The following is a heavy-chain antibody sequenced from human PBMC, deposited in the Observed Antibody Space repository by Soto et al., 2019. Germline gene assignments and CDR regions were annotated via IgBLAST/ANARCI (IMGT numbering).Heavy chain of an antibody. Sequence: GGSLRLSCAASGFTFGISWMGWVRQAPGKGLEWVGRIKSKAGGETADYGAPVKDRFTISRDDSQNMLYLQMNSLKIEDSAVYYCVLTHRGSPALPYLDFWGQGTLVTVSS. CDR1: GFTFGISW. D-gene: IGHD2-21*01. CDR2: IKSKAGGETA. V-gene: IGHV3-15*01. CDR3: VLTHRGSPALPYLDF. J-gene: IGHJ4*02.